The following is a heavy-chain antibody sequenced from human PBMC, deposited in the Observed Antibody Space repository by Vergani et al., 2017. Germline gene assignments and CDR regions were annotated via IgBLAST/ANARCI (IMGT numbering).Heavy chain of an antibody. Sequence: EVQLVESGGVVVQPGGSLRLSCAASGFTFDDYTMHWVRQAPGKGLEWVSLISWDGGITYYADSVKGRCTIARDNSKNSLYLQMNSLRTEDNALYYCAKDISYWPEYYYYHDAMDIWGQGTTVTVSS. CDR1: GFTFDDYT. J-gene: IGHJ6*02. CDR2: ISWDGGIT. CDR3: AKDISYWPEYYYYHDAMDI. D-gene: IGHD2-8*02. V-gene: IGHV3-43*01.